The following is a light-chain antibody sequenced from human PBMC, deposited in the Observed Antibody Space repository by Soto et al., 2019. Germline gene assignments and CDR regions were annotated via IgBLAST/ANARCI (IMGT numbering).Light chain of an antibody. V-gene: IGKV1-9*01. CDR2: AAS. Sequence: IQLTQSPSSLSASVGDRVTITCRASQGISSYLAWYQQKPGKAPKLLIYAASTSQSGVPSRFSGSGSGTDFTLTISSLQPEDFATYYCQQVNTYPRTFGPGTRVDIK. CDR1: QGISSY. CDR3: QQVNTYPRT. J-gene: IGKJ3*01.